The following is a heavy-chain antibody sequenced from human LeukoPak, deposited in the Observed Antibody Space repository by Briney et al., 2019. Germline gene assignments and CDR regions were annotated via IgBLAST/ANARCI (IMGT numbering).Heavy chain of an antibody. Sequence: PSQTLSLTCSVSGDSINMIVNYWSWIRHSPGRGTEWISYIYKGRSTSYTPSLKNRVTISVDTSKKQFSLILESVTAADTAVYYCARVVVPAAIVYWGQGIPVTVSS. J-gene: IGHJ4*02. CDR1: GDSINMIVNY. D-gene: IGHD2-15*01. CDR2: IYKGRST. CDR3: ARVVVPAAIVY. V-gene: IGHV4-31*03.